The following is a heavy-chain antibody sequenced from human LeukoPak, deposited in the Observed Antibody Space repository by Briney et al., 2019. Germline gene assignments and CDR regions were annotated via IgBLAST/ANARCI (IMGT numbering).Heavy chain of an antibody. CDR2: INPSGGST. V-gene: IGHV1-46*01. CDR1: GDTFTSYY. Sequence: EASVKVSCKASGDTFTSYYIHWVRQVPGQGLEWMGIINPSGGSTTYAQKFQGRVTMTRDTSTSTVYMELSSLRSEDTAVYYCARGSYYYDSSGYYLGPVYWGQGTLVTVSS. J-gene: IGHJ4*02. D-gene: IGHD3-22*01. CDR3: ARGSYYYDSSGYYLGPVY.